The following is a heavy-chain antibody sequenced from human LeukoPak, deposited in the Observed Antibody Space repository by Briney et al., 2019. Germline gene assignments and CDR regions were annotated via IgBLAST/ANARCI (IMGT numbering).Heavy chain of an antibody. Sequence: GESLKISCKGSGYSFTSYWIGWVRQMPGKGLEWMGIIYPGDSDTRYSPSFQGQVTISADKSISTAYLQWSSLKASDSAMYYCARLPTGMADDVYFDYWGQGTLVTVSS. CDR1: GYSFTSYW. CDR3: ARLPTGMADDVYFDY. D-gene: IGHD5-18*01. V-gene: IGHV5-51*01. CDR2: IYPGDSDT. J-gene: IGHJ4*02.